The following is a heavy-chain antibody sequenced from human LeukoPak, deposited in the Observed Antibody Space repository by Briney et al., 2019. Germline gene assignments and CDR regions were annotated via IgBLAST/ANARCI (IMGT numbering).Heavy chain of an antibody. CDR3: ARGLAYCGGDCSSAGYMDV. V-gene: IGHV1-8*03. D-gene: IGHD2-21*02. Sequence: GASVKVSCKASGYTFTSYDINWVRQATGQGLEWMGWMNPNRGNTGYAQKFQGRVTITRNTSISTAYMELSSLRSEDTAVYYCARGLAYCGGDCSSAGYMDVWGKGTTVTVSS. CDR2: MNPNRGNT. CDR1: GYTFTSYD. J-gene: IGHJ6*03.